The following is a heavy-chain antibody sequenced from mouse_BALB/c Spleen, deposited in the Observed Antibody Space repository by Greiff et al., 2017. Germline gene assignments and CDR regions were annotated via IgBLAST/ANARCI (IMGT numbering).Heavy chain of an antibody. Sequence: QVQLQQSGAELARPGASVKLSCKASGYTFTSYWMQWVKQRPGQGLEWIGAIYPGDGDTRYTQKFKGKATLTADKSSSTAYMQLSSLASEDSAVYYCARGGYYRYDYFDVWGAGTTVTVSS. CDR3: ARGGYYRYDYFDV. J-gene: IGHJ1*01. CDR1: GYTFTSYW. V-gene: IGHV1-87*01. D-gene: IGHD2-14*01. CDR2: IYPGDGDT.